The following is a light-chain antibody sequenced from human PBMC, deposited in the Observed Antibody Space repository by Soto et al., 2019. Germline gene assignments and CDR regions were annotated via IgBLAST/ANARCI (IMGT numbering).Light chain of an antibody. V-gene: IGLV2-14*01. CDR2: AVS. CDR3: SSYTTSKTYV. J-gene: IGLJ1*01. CDR1: TFDIGAYDY. Sequence: QSALTQPASVSASPGQSITISCSGTTFDIGAYDYVSWYQQHPGKAPKVIIYAVSYRPSGVSNRFSGSKFGNTASLTISALQAEDEADYYCSSYTTSKTYVFGSGTKVTV.